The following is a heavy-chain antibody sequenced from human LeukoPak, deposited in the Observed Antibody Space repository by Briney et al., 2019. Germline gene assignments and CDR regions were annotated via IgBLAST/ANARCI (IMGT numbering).Heavy chain of an antibody. CDR1: GYTFTSYG. Sequence: ASVTVSCKASGYTFTSYGISWVRQAPGQGLEWMGWISVYNGNTNYAQKLQGRVTLTTDTSTSTAYMELRSLRSDDTAVYYCARVRAPYYDFWSGYYPHYFDYWGQGTLVTVSS. CDR3: ARVRAPYYDFWSGYYPHYFDY. CDR2: ISVYNGNT. D-gene: IGHD3-3*01. J-gene: IGHJ4*02. V-gene: IGHV1-18*01.